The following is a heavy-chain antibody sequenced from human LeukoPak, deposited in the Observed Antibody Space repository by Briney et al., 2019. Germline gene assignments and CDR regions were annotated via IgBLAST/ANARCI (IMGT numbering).Heavy chain of an antibody. CDR2: ISYDGSNT. CDR3: ANENYYGSGSYADH. Sequence: GGSLRLSCAASGFTFNNYGMHWVRQAPGKGLEWVAIISYDGSNTYYADSVKGRFTISRDNSKNTLYLQMNSLRAEDTAVYYCANENYYGSGSYADHWGQGTLVTVSS. V-gene: IGHV3-30*18. CDR1: GFTFNNYG. D-gene: IGHD3-10*01. J-gene: IGHJ4*02.